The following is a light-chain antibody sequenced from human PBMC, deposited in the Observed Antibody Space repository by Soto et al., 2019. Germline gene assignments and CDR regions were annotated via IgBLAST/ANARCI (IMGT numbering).Light chain of an antibody. V-gene: IGLV2-8*01. CDR2: EVS. Sequence: QSVLTQPPSASGSPGQSVTISCTGTSNDVGNCNYVSWYQQHPGKAPKVLISEVSKRPSGVPDRFSGSKSGNMASLTVSGLQAEDEADYYCSSYSGTNNLLIFGGGTKLTVL. CDR1: SNDVGNCNY. J-gene: IGLJ2*01. CDR3: SSYSGTNNLLI.